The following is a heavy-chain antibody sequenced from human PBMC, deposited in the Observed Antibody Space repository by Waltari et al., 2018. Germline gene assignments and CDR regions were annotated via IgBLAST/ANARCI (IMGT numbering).Heavy chain of an antibody. Sequence: QVQLVESGGGVVQPGRSLRLSCAASGFTFSSYGMHWVRPAPGKGLEWVAVISYDGSNKYYADSVKGRFTISRDNSKNTLYLQMNSLRAEDTAVYYCAKCRYWGSHYYYMDVWGKGTTVTVSS. CDR2: ISYDGSNK. V-gene: IGHV3-30*18. CDR1: GFTFSSYG. CDR3: AKCRYWGSHYYYMDV. D-gene: IGHD7-27*01. J-gene: IGHJ6*03.